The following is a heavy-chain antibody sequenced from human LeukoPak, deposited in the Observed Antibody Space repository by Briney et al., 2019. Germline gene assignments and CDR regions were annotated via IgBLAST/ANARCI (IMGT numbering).Heavy chain of an antibody. CDR2: ISDTAKTI. J-gene: IGHJ4*02. D-gene: IGHD3-10*01. CDR3: AGVHYGRVENDY. V-gene: IGHV3-11*04. CDR1: GFTFSDYS. Sequence: PGRSLRLSCAASGFTFSDYSMSWIRQAPGKGLEWISDISDTAKTIHYADSVRGRFTISRDNAKNSLYLQMNSLRDEDTAVYYCAGVHYGRVENDYWGQGTLVTVSS.